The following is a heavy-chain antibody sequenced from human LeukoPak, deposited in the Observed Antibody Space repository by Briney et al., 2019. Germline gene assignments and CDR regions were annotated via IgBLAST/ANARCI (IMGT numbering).Heavy chain of an antibody. J-gene: IGHJ4*02. CDR3: ARVHSSTWYGNYFDY. CDR1: GFTFSDHY. D-gene: IGHD2-2*01. V-gene: IGHV3-72*01. CDR2: TRNKANGYTT. Sequence: GGSLRLSCVASGFTFSDHYMDWVRQAPGKGLEWVGRTRNKANGYTTEYAASVKGRFTISRDDSKNSLFLQLDSLKTEDTAVYYCARVHSSTWYGNYFDYWGQGTLVAVSS.